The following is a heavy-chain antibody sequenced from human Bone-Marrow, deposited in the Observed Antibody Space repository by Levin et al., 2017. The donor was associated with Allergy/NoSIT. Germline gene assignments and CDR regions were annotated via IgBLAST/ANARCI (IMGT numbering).Heavy chain of an antibody. J-gene: IGHJ5*02. CDR1: GFTIGEFG. D-gene: IGHD3-16*01. CDR3: TRVLYYAVSGLYRNPFGES. Sequence: SCTGSGFTIGEFGMSWVRQAPGKGLEWVGFIRAKSHNGTTEYAASVKGRFTLSRDDSRGFVYLQMDSLKTEDTAVYYCTRVLYYAVSGLYRNPFGESWGQGTLVTVSS. CDR2: IRAKSHNGTT. V-gene: IGHV3-49*04.